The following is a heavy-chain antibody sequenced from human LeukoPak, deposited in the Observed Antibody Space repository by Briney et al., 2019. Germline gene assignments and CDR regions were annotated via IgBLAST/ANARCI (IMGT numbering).Heavy chain of an antibody. J-gene: IGHJ4*02. CDR3: ARGEDFERYYLAY. Sequence: PSETLSLTCTVSGGSISSYYWSWIRQPPGKGLEWIGYIYYSGSTNYNPSLKSRVTISEDTSKNQFSLKLSSVTAADTAVYFCARGEDFERYYLAYWGQGTLVTVSS. CDR2: IYYSGST. V-gene: IGHV4-59*01. D-gene: IGHD3-9*01. CDR1: GGSISSYY.